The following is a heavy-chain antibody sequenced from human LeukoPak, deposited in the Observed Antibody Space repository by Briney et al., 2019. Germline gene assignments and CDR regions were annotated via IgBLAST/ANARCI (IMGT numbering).Heavy chain of an antibody. CDR3: ARLAKGNGVLWSRGNYMDV. CDR1: GGSVRSGNSY. J-gene: IGHJ6*03. V-gene: IGHV4-61*02. CDR2: MHSSGST. D-gene: IGHD3-10*01. Sequence: SGTLCLTRAVPGGSVRSGNSYWGWVRQPAGEGLGWNVRMHSSGSTKYNSSLKSRVTISVDTSKNQLSLKLSSVTAADTAVYYCARLAKGNGVLWSRGNYMDVWGKGTTVTISS.